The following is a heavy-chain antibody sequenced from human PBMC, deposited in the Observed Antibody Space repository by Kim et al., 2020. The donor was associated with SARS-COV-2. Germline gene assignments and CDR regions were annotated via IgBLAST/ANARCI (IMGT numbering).Heavy chain of an antibody. Sequence: ASVKVSCKASGYTFTSYGISWVRQAPGQGLEWMGWISAYNGNTNYAQKLQGRVTMTTDTSTSTAYMELRSLRSDDTAVYYCARDWGLAGAKYYYYYYGMDVWGQGTTVTVSS. CDR2: ISAYNGNT. CDR3: ARDWGLAGAKYYYYYYGMDV. V-gene: IGHV1-18*01. J-gene: IGHJ6*02. CDR1: GYTFTSYG. D-gene: IGHD1-26*01.